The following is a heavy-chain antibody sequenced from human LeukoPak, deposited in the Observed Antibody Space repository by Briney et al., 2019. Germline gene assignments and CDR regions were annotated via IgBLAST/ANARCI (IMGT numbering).Heavy chain of an antibody. CDR2: IYSDGST. J-gene: IGHJ4*02. D-gene: IGHD6-13*01. V-gene: IGHV3-53*05. CDR1: GFAVSSKY. Sequence: GGSLRLSCAVSGFAVSSKYMTWVRQAPGKGLEWVSVIYSDGSTFYADSVKGRFTISRDNAKNTVYLQMNSLRAEDTAVYYCARASMRMTTAGLVDYWGQGTLVTVSS. CDR3: ARASMRMTTAGLVDY.